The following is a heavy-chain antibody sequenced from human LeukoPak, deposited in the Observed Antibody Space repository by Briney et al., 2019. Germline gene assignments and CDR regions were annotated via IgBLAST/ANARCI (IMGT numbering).Heavy chain of an antibody. CDR3: ASARYSSGWHYYYYYYMDV. Sequence: GGSLRLSCAASGFTISSNYMSWVRQAPGKGLEWVSVIYSGGSTYYADSVKGRFTISRDNSKNTLYLQMNSLRAEDTAVYYCASARYSSGWHYYYYYYMDVWGKGTTVTVSS. D-gene: IGHD6-19*01. J-gene: IGHJ6*03. CDR2: IYSGGST. V-gene: IGHV3-53*01. CDR1: GFTISSNY.